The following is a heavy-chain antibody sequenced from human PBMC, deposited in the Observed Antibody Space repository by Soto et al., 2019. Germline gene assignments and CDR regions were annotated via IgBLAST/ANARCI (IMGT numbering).Heavy chain of an antibody. Sequence: AASVKVSCKASGGTFSSYAISWVRQAPGQGLEWMGGIIPIFGTANYAQKFQGRVTITADESTSTAYMELSSLRSEDTAVYYCARAVSHVSPTHVQYPLYHYYYYGMDVWGQGTTVTVSS. CDR1: GGTFSSYA. J-gene: IGHJ6*02. CDR2: IIPIFGTA. V-gene: IGHV1-69*01. D-gene: IGHD2-15*01. CDR3: ARAVSHVSPTHVQYPLYHYYYYGMDV.